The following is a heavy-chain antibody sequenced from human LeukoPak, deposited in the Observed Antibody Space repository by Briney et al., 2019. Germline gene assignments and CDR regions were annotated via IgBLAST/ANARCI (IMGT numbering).Heavy chain of an antibody. CDR3: ARVKYYGDYGSSPDFDY. J-gene: IGHJ4*02. Sequence: ASVKVSCKASGYTFTSYYMHWVRQAPGQGLEWMGIINPSGGSTSYAQKFQGRVTMTRDMSTSTVYMELSSLRSEDTAVYYCARVKYYGDYGSSPDFDYWGQGTLVTVSS. D-gene: IGHD4-17*01. CDR2: INPSGGST. CDR1: GYTFTSYY. V-gene: IGHV1-46*01.